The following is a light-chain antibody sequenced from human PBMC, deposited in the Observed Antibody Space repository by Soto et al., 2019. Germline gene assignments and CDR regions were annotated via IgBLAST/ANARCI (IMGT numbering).Light chain of an antibody. CDR1: SSDVGGYNY. CDR2: EVS. CDR3: SSYTSSSIDYV. V-gene: IGLV2-14*01. J-gene: IGLJ1*01. Sequence: QSALTQPASVSGSPGQSITISCTGTSSDVGGYNYVSWYQQHPGKAPKLMIYEVSNRPSGVSNRFSGSKSGNTASLTIFGLQAEDEADYYYSSYTSSSIDYVFGTGTKLTVL.